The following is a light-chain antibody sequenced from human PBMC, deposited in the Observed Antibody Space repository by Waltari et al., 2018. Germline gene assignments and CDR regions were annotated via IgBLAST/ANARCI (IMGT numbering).Light chain of an antibody. V-gene: IGLV1-40*01. CDR1: SSNIGAGYD. Sequence: QSVLTQPPSVSGAPGQRVTISCTGSSSNIGAGYDVHWYQQLPGTAPKLLIHGNSKRPSGVPDRFSGSKSGTSASLAITGLQAEDEADYYCAPWNDRLNDVLFGGGTKLTVL. CDR2: GNS. J-gene: IGLJ2*01. CDR3: APWNDRLNDVL.